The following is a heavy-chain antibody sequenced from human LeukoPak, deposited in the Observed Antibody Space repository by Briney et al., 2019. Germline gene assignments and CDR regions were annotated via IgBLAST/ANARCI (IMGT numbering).Heavy chain of an antibody. CDR3: ARGQQMVRY. Sequence: GGSLRLSCAASGFTFSISWMTWVRQAPGKGLEWLANIKEDGGKENYVDSVKGRFTVSRDNAKNSLYLQMNNLRAEDTAVYYCARGQQMVRYWGQGTLVTVSS. D-gene: IGHD6-13*01. J-gene: IGHJ4*02. CDR1: GFTFSISW. CDR2: IKEDGGKE. V-gene: IGHV3-7*01.